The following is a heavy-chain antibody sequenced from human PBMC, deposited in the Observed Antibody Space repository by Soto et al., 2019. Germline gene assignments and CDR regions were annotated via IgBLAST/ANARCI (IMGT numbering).Heavy chain of an antibody. J-gene: IGHJ3*01. V-gene: IGHV2-5*01. CDR1: GFSLSTRGVS. Sequence: QITLKESGPTLVKPTQTLTLTCTFSGFSLSTRGVSVGWIRQPPGKALDWLALIYGNDDKRYSPSLKSRLTITKDTSKNQVVLTMTNMGPVDTATYYCAADAVHNGFDFCGQGTMVTVSS. CDR3: AADAVHNGFDF. CDR2: IYGNDDK. D-gene: IGHD1-1*01.